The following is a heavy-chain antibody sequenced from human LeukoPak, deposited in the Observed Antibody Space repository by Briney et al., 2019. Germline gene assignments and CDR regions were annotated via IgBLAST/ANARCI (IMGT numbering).Heavy chain of an antibody. J-gene: IGHJ4*02. Sequence: ASVKVSCKASGYTFTGYYMHWVRQAPGQGLEWMGWINPNSGGTNYAQKLQGRVTMTRDTSISTAYMELSSLRSEDTAVYYCARDTTVTSYFDYWGQGTLVTVSS. V-gene: IGHV1-2*02. CDR1: GYTFTGYY. D-gene: IGHD4-17*01. CDR3: ARDTTVTSYFDY. CDR2: INPNSGGT.